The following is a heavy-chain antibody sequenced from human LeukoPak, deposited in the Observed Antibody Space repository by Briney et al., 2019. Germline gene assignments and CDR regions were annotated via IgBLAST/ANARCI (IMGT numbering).Heavy chain of an antibody. J-gene: IGHJ6*02. V-gene: IGHV1-18*01. Sequence: AASVKVSCKASGYTFTSYGISWVRQAPGQGLEWMGWISAYNGNTSYAQKFQGRVTMTRDTSTSTVYMELSSLRSEDTAVYYCAREGNRHHIVGATHYYYYGMDVWGQGTTVTVSS. CDR3: AREGNRHHIVGATHYYYYGMDV. D-gene: IGHD1-26*01. CDR1: GYTFTSYG. CDR2: ISAYNGNT.